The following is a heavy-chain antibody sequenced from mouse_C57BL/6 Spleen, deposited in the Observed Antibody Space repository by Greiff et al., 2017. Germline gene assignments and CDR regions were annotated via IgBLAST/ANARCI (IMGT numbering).Heavy chain of an antibody. CDR2: IYPRDGST. Sequence: QVQLKESGPELVKPGASVKLSCKASGYTFTSYDINWVKQRPGQGLEWIGWIYPRDGSTKYNEKFKGKATLTVDTSSSTAYMELHSLTSENSAFYFCAITTVVGELDYWGQGTTLTVSS. J-gene: IGHJ2*01. CDR3: AITTVVGELDY. D-gene: IGHD1-1*01. V-gene: IGHV1-85*01. CDR1: GYTFTSYD.